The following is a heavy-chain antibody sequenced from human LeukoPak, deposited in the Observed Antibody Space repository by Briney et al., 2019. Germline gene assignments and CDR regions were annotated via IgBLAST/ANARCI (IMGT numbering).Heavy chain of an antibody. CDR1: GGSISSYY. V-gene: IGHV4-59*08. D-gene: IGHD3-9*01. CDR2: IYYSGST. CDR3: ARQANTYYDILTGYSFDY. Sequence: PSETLSLTCTVSGGSISSYYWSWIRQPPGKGLEWIGYIYYSGSTNYNPSLKSRVTISVDTSKNQFSLKLSSVTAADTAVYYCARQANTYYDILTGYSFDYWGQGTLVTVSS. J-gene: IGHJ4*02.